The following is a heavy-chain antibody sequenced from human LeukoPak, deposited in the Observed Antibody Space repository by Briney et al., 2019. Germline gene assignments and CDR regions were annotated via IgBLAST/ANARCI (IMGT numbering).Heavy chain of an antibody. CDR2: TRNKANSYTT. CDR1: GFTFSDHY. CDR3: ARVADGDYAGY. D-gene: IGHD4-17*01. Sequence: GGSLRLSCAASGFTFSDHYMDWVRQAPGKGLEWVGRTRNKANSYTTEYAASVKGRFTISRDDSKNSLYLQMNSLKTEDTAVYYCARVADGDYAGYWGQGTLVTVSS. J-gene: IGHJ4*02. V-gene: IGHV3-72*01.